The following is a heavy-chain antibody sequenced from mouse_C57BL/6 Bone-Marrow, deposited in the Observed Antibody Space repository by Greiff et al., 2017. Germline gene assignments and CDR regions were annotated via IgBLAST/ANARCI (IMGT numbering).Heavy chain of an antibody. CDR2: IYPRSGNT. V-gene: IGHV1-81*01. Sequence: VKLKESGAELARPGASVKLSCKASGYTFTSYGISWVKQRNGQGLEWIGEIYPRSGNTYYNEKFKGKATLTADKSSSTAYMELRSLTSEDSAVYFCARWSPVLYWGQGTLVTVSA. CDR3: ARWSPVLY. CDR1: GYTFTSYG. J-gene: IGHJ3*01.